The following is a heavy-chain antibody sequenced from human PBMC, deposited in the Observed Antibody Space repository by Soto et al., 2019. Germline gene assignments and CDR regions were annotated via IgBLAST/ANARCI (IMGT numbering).Heavy chain of an antibody. J-gene: IGHJ4*02. Sequence: GGSLRLSCAASGFTFSDYYMSWIRQAPGKGLEWVSYISSSGNTIHCADSVKGRFTISRDNAKNSLFLQMNSLRVEDTAVYYCASVTHYFDYWGQGALVTVSS. CDR1: GFTFSDYY. D-gene: IGHD5-18*01. V-gene: IGHV3-11*01. CDR2: ISSSGNTI. CDR3: ASVTHYFDY.